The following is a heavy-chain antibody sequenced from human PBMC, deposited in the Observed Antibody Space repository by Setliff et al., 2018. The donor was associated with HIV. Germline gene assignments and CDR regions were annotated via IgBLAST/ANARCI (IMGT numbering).Heavy chain of an antibody. V-gene: IGHV3-15*07. J-gene: IGHJ4*02. Sequence: PGGSLRLSCAASGFTFSNAWMNWVRQAPGKGLERVGRIKSKTDGGTTDYAAPAKGRFTISRDDSKNTLYLQMNSLKTEDTAVYYCTTDLGGSYHGWNYWGQGTLVTVSS. CDR3: TTDLGGSYHGWNY. CDR1: GFTFSNAW. CDR2: IKSKTDGGTT. D-gene: IGHD1-26*01.